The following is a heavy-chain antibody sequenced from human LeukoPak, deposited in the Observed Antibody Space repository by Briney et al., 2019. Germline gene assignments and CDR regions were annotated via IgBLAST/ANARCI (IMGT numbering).Heavy chain of an antibody. Sequence: SVKVSCKASGGTFSSYAISWVRQAPGQGLEWMGGIIPIFGTANYAQKFQGRVTITADESTSTAYMELSSLRSEDTAVYYCAREGTLYCSGGSCYLDYWGQGTLVTASS. CDR1: GGTFSSYA. CDR2: IIPIFGTA. CDR3: AREGTLYCSGGSCYLDY. V-gene: IGHV1-69*13. J-gene: IGHJ4*02. D-gene: IGHD2-15*01.